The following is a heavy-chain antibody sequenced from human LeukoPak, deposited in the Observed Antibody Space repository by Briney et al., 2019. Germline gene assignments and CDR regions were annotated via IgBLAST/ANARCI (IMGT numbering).Heavy chain of an antibody. CDR3: ARDDYRMGYYYYYMDV. J-gene: IGHJ6*03. CDR2: INHSGST. D-gene: IGHD4-11*01. V-gene: IGHV4-34*01. CDR1: GGSFSGYC. Sequence: PSETLSLTCAVYGGSFSGYCWSWIRQPPGKGLEWFGEINHSGSTNYNPSLKSRVTISVDTSKNQFSLKLSSVTAADTAVYYCARDDYRMGYYYYYMDVWGKGTTVTVSS.